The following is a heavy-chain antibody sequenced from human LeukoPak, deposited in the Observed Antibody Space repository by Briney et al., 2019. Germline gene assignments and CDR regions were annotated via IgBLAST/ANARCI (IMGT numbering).Heavy chain of an antibody. J-gene: IGHJ6*03. Sequence: PSETLSLTCTVSGGSISSSSYYWSWIRQPPGKGLEWIGEINHSGSTNYNPSLKSRVTISVDTSKNQFSLKLSSVTAADTAVYYCARATSYGRGRYYYYYYYMDVWGKGTTVTVSS. CDR3: ARATSYGRGRYYYYYYYMDV. CDR1: GGSISSSSYY. CDR2: INHSGST. D-gene: IGHD3-10*01. V-gene: IGHV4-39*07.